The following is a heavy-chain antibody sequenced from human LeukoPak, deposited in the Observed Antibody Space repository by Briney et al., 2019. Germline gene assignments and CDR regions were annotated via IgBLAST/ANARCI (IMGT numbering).Heavy chain of an antibody. V-gene: IGHV5-51*01. CDR3: ARLEMYCSSTSCRSPYYFDY. Sequence: GESLKISCKDSGYSFTNDWIGWVRQMPGKGLEWMGIIYPGDSDTRYSPSFQGQVTISADKSISTAYLQWSSLKASDTAMYYCARLEMYCSSTSCRSPYYFDYWGQGTLVTVSS. D-gene: IGHD2-2*01. J-gene: IGHJ4*02. CDR1: GYSFTNDW. CDR2: IYPGDSDT.